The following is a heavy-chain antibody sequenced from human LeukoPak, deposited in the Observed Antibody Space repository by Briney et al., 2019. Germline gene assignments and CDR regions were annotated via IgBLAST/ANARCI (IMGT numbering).Heavy chain of an antibody. CDR1: GGSISGYF. CDR2: IYSTGTT. Sequence: SETLSLTCTVSGGSISGYFWSWIRQPPGKGPEWIGYIYSTGTTNYSPSLSSRVTISVDTSKNQLSLNPRFVTATDTAVYHCFYMDVWGKGTSVTVS. CDR3: FYMDV. J-gene: IGHJ6*03. V-gene: IGHV4-4*09.